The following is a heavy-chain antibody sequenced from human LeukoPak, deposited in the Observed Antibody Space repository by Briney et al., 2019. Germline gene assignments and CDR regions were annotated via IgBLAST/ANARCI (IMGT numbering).Heavy chain of an antibody. CDR3: ARDDGSFDY. Sequence: SETLSLTCTVSGGSITSSGYYWGWIRQPPGKDLEWIGSIYYSGSTNYNPSLKSRVTISVDTSKNQFSQKLSSVTAADTAVYYCARDDGSFDYWGQGTLVTVSS. CDR2: IYYSGST. V-gene: IGHV4-39*07. J-gene: IGHJ4*02. CDR1: GGSITSSGYY.